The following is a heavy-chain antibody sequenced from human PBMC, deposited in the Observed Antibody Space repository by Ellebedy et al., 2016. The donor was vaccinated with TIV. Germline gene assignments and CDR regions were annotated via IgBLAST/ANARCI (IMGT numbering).Heavy chain of an antibody. CDR3: ARVNGYFDH. V-gene: IGHV4-59*01. J-gene: IGHJ4*02. CDR2: ISYSGST. D-gene: IGHD2-8*01. Sequence: MPSETLSLTCSVSGGSMTRYYWNWIRQPPGKGLEWIGYISYSGSTIYNPSLKSRITISLDTSKNRFSLKLTSVTAAETAVYYCARVNGYFDHWGQGTLVTVSS. CDR1: GGSMTRYY.